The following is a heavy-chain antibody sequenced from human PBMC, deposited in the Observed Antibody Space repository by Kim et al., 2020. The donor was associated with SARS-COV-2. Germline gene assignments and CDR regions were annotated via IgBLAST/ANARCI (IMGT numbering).Heavy chain of an antibody. Sequence: GGSLRLSCAASGFTFSNHWMHWVRQVPGKGLVWVSRINTDGSTTNYADSVKGRFTISRDNAKNTLYLQMNSLRAEDTAVYYCARPVYSSSSLFWGQGTLVIVSS. D-gene: IGHD6-6*01. V-gene: IGHV3-74*01. CDR1: GFTFSNHW. J-gene: IGHJ4*02. CDR2: INTDGSTT. CDR3: ARPVYSSSSLF.